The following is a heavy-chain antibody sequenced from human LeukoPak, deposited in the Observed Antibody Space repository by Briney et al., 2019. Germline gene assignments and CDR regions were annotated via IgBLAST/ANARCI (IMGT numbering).Heavy chain of an antibody. Sequence: SETLSLTCAVSGGSISSGGYSWSWIRQPPGKGLEWIGYIYHSGSTYYNPSLKSRVTISVDTSKNQFSLKVSSVTAADTAVYYCARSLEWLLYYFDYWGQGTLVTVSS. CDR3: ARSLEWLLYYFDY. V-gene: IGHV4-30-2*05. J-gene: IGHJ4*02. CDR2: IYHSGST. CDR1: GGSISSGGYS. D-gene: IGHD3-3*01.